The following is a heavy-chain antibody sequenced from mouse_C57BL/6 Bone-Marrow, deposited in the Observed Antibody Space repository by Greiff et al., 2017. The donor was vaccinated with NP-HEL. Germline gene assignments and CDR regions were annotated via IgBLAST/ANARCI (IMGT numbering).Heavy chain of an antibody. J-gene: IGHJ2*01. D-gene: IGHD2-1*01. CDR3: ARWGYYGNFDY. CDR1: GYTFTSYW. Sequence: VQLQQPGAELVMPGASVKLSCKASGYTFTSYWMHWVKQRPGQGLEWIGEIDPSDSYTNYNQKFKGKSTLTVDKSSSTAYMQLSSVTSEDSAVYYCARWGYYGNFDYWGQGTTLTVSS. V-gene: IGHV1-69*01. CDR2: IDPSDSYT.